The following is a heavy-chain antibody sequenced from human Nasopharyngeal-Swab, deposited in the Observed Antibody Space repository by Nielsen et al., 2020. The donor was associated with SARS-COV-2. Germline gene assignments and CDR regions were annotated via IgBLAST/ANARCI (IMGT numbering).Heavy chain of an antibody. V-gene: IGHV4-39*07. D-gene: IGHD2-15*01. J-gene: IGHJ5*02. Sequence: SETLSLTCTVSGGPIISNDHYWAWIRQPPGKGLDWLGTIHYTGSTVYNPSLESRVTISLDTSRNQFSLKLRSVTAADTAVYYCARWTLGYCTAGNCLNWFDPWGQGALLTVSS. CDR3: ARWTLGYCTAGNCLNWFDP. CDR2: IHYTGST. CDR1: GGPIISNDHY.